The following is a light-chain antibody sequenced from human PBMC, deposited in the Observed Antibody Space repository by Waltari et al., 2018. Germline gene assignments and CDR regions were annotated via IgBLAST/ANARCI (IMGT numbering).Light chain of an antibody. CDR1: QSVNSN. J-gene: IGKJ1*01. V-gene: IGKV3-15*01. CDR2: AAS. CDR3: QQYDSYPPWT. Sequence: IVMTQSPATLSVSPGERVTLSCRASQSVNSNFAWYQQKPGQAPRLLIYAASVKATGIPARFSGSGSGTEFTLTISSLQSEDFAVYYCQQYDSYPPWTFGQGTKVEI.